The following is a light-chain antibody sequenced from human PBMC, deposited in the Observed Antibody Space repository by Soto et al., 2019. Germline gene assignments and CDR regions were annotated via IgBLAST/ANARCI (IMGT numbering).Light chain of an antibody. J-gene: IGLJ3*02. CDR2: EVS. V-gene: IGLV2-14*01. Sequence: QSALTQPASVSGSPGQSITIPCTGTSSDVGGYNYVSWYQQHPGKAPKLMIYEVSNRPSGVSNRFSGSKSGNTDSLTISGLQAEDEADYYCSSYTSSSTRVFGGGTKLTVL. CDR1: SSDVGGYNY. CDR3: SSYTSSSTRV.